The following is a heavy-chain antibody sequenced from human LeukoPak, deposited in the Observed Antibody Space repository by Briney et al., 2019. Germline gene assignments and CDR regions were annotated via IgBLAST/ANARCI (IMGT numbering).Heavy chain of an antibody. CDR1: GYTLTELY. Sequence: VASVKVSCKVSGYTLTELYMHWVRQAPGKGLEWMGGFDPEDGETIYAQKLQGRVTMTEDTSTDTAYMELSSLRSEDTAVYYCATVRRWLLIFDYWGQGTLVTVSS. CDR2: FDPEDGET. J-gene: IGHJ4*02. V-gene: IGHV1-24*01. D-gene: IGHD3-9*01. CDR3: ATVRRWLLIFDY.